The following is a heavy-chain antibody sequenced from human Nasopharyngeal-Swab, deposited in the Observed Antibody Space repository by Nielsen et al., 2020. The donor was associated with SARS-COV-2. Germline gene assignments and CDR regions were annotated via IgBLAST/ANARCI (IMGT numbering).Heavy chain of an antibody. Sequence: GVLKISCTASGFTFSSYSMNWVRQAPGKGLEWVSSISSSGSYKHCADSVKGRFTISRDNARNSLYLQMNSLRAEDTAVYYCARDRIVGATDFDYWGQGTLVTVSS. V-gene: IGHV3-21*01. D-gene: IGHD1-26*01. CDR3: ARDRIVGATDFDY. CDR1: GFTFSSYS. CDR2: ISSSGSYK. J-gene: IGHJ4*02.